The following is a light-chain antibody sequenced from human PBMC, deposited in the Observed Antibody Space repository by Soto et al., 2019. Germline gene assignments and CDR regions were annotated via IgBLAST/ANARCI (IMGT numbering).Light chain of an antibody. CDR1: SSDVGGYNY. V-gene: IGLV2-14*01. CDR2: EVS. CDR3: CSYTSSSTLGV. J-gene: IGLJ1*01. Sequence: QSVLTQPASVSGSPGQSITISCTGTSSDVGGYNYVSWYQQHPGKAPKLMIYEVSNRPSGVSNRFSGSKSGNTDSLTISGLQAEDEADYYCCSYTSSSTLGVFGTGTKLTVL.